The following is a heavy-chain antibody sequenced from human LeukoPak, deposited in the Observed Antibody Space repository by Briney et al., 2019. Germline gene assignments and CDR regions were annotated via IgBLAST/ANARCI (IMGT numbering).Heavy chain of an antibody. CDR2: IYYSGST. J-gene: IGHJ4*02. V-gene: IGHV4-59*01. CDR3: ARDSGSNFDY. Sequence: SETLSLTCTVSGGSISGYYWNWIRQPPGKGLEWIGYIYYSGSTNYNPSLKSRVTMSLDASKNQFSLKLSSVTAADTAVYHCARDSGSNFDYWGQGTLVTVSS. D-gene: IGHD2-15*01. CDR1: GGSISGYY.